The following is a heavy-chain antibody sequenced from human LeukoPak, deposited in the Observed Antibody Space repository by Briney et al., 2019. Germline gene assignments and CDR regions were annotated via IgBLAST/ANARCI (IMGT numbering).Heavy chain of an antibody. D-gene: IGHD1-7*01. CDR3: ARGPLYWNYALDHWYFDL. Sequence: KPSETLSLTCTVSGDSIKSDSYYWGWIRQPPGKGLEWIGYIYYSGSTNYNPSLKSRVTISVDTSKNQFSLKLSSVTAADTAVYYCARGPLYWNYALDHWYFDLWGRGTLVTVSS. CDR2: IYYSGST. J-gene: IGHJ2*01. CDR1: GDSIKSDSYY. V-gene: IGHV4-61*01.